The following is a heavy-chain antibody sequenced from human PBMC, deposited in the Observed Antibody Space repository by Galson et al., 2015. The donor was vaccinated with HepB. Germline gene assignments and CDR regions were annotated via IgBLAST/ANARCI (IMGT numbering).Heavy chain of an antibody. V-gene: IGHV3-30*18. Sequence: SLRLSCAASGFTFSSYGMHWVRQAPGKGLEWVAVISYDGSNKYYADSVKGRFTISRDNSKNTLYLQMNSLRAEDTAVYYCAKGWLQTDYWGQGTLVTVSS. D-gene: IGHD5-24*01. J-gene: IGHJ4*02. CDR1: GFTFSSYG. CDR3: AKGWLQTDY. CDR2: ISYDGSNK.